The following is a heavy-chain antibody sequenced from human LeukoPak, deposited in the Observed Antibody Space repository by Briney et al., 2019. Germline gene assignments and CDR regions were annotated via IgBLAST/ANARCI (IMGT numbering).Heavy chain of an antibody. J-gene: IGHJ3*02. Sequence: SETLSLTCAVYGGSFSGYYWSWIRQPPGKGLEWIGEINHSGSTNYNPSLKSRVTISVDTSKNQFSLKLSSVTAADTAVYYCARSGEMAYAFDIWGQGTMVTVSS. CDR1: GGSFSGYY. CDR3: ARSGEMAYAFDI. V-gene: IGHV4-34*01. CDR2: INHSGST. D-gene: IGHD5-24*01.